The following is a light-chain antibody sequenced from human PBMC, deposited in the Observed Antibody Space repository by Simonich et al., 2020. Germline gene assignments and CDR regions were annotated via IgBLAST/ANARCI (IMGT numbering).Light chain of an antibody. V-gene: IGLV2-11*01. J-gene: IGLJ3*02. CDR3: CSYAGSYTEV. CDR2: DVS. CDR1: SSDVGGYNY. Sequence: QSALTQPRSVSGSPGQSVTISCTGTSSDVGGYNYVSWYQQHPGKAPKLMIYDVSNRPSGVPDRVSGSKSGNTASLTISGLQAEDEADYYCCSYAGSYTEVFGGGTKLIVL.